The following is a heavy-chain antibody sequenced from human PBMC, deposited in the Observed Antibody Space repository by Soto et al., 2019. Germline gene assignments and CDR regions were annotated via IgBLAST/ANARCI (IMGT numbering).Heavy chain of an antibody. Sequence: GGSLRLSCAASGFTFSSYSMNWVRQAPGKGLEWVSYISSSSSTIYYADSVKGRFTISRDNAKNSLYLQMNSLRAEDTAVYYCARGIGYYYDSSGYPFDYWGQGTLVTVSS. V-gene: IGHV3-48*04. J-gene: IGHJ4*02. CDR3: ARGIGYYYDSSGYPFDY. CDR1: GFTFSSYS. D-gene: IGHD3-22*01. CDR2: ISSSSSTI.